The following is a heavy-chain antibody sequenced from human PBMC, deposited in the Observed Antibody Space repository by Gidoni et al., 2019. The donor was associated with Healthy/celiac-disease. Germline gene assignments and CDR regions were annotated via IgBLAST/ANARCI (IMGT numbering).Heavy chain of an antibody. Sequence: QVQLVQSGAEVKKPGASVKVSCKASGGTFSSYAISWVRQAPGQGLEWMGGIIPIFGTANYAQKFQGRVTITADKSTSTAYMELSSLRSEDTAVYYCARSLLEWSLATGFDYWGQGTLVTVSS. CDR2: IIPIFGTA. CDR3: ARSLLEWSLATGFDY. V-gene: IGHV1-69*06. CDR1: GGTFSSYA. D-gene: IGHD3-3*01. J-gene: IGHJ4*02.